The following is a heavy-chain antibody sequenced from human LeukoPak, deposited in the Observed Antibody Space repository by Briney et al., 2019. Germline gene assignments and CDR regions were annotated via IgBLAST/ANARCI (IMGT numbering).Heavy chain of an antibody. Sequence: GGSLRLSCAASGFPFSIYAMNWVRQAPGKALEWVSGISGSGGSTYYADSVKGRFTISRDNSKNTLFLQMNSLRAEDTAVYYCAKGTSPQYYYYMDVWGKGTTVTVSS. V-gene: IGHV3-23*01. CDR1: GFPFSIYA. D-gene: IGHD2-2*01. CDR3: AKGTSPQYYYYMDV. CDR2: ISGSGGST. J-gene: IGHJ6*03.